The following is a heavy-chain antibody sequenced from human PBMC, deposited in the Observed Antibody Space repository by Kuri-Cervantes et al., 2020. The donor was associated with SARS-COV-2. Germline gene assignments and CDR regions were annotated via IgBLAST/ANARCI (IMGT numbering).Heavy chain of an antibody. CDR2: IKSKTDGGTT. CDR3: TTVRGGSGSYGAYYYYYYGMDA. V-gene: IGHV3-15*01. Sequence: GGSLRLSCAASGFTFSNAWMSWVRQAPGKGLEWVGRIKSKTDGGTTDYAAPVEGRFTISRDDSKNTLYLQMNSLKTEDTAVYYCTTVRGGSGSYGAYYYYYYGMDAWGQGTTVTVSS. J-gene: IGHJ6*02. D-gene: IGHD3-10*01. CDR1: GFTFSNAW.